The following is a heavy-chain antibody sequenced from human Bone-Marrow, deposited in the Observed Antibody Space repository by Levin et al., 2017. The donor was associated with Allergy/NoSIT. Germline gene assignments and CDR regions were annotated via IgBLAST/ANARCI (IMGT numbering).Heavy chain of an antibody. D-gene: IGHD4-17*01. CDR1: GGSISSGGYY. J-gene: IGHJ4*02. CDR3: AREGSYGDTH. V-gene: IGHV4-31*03. Sequence: SETLSLTCTVSGGSISSGGYYWSWIRQHPGKGLEWIGYIYYSGSTYYNPSLKSRVTISVDTSKNQFSLKLSSVTAADTAVYYCAREGSYGDTHWGQGTLVTVSS. CDR2: IYYSGST.